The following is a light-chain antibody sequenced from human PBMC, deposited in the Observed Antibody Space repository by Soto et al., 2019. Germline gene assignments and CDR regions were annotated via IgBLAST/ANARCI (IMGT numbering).Light chain of an antibody. CDR3: LQRARWPWT. J-gene: IGKJ1*01. V-gene: IGKV3D-20*02. CDR2: AAS. CDR1: QSVSNNY. Sequence: EIVLTQSPGTLSLSPGERATLSCRASQSVSNNYLAWYQQKPGQPPRLLIYAASTRATDVPARFSGGGSGTDFSLSISSLEPEDFAVYFCLQRARWPWTFGQGTKVDIK.